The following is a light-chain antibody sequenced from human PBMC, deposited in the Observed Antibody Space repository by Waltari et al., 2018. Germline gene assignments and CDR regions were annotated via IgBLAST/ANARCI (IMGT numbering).Light chain of an antibody. CDR3: QQYGSSSWT. V-gene: IGKV3-20*01. J-gene: IGKJ1*01. CDR2: GAS. CDR1: QSVSSSY. Sequence: EIVLTPSPGTLSLSPGERDTLSCRASQSVSSSYLAWYQQKPGQAPRLLIYGASSRATGIPDRFSGSGSGTDFTLTISRLEPEDFAVYYCQQYGSSSWTFGQGTKVEIK.